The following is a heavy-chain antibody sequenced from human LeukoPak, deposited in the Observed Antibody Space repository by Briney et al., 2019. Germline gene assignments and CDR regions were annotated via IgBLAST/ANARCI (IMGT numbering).Heavy chain of an antibody. CDR3: ARGRRRVVPAAIRRGGYNWFDP. CDR2: MNPNSGNT. V-gene: IGHV1-8*01. J-gene: IGHJ5*02. Sequence: ASVKVSCKASGHTFTSYDINWVRQATGQGLEWMGWMNPNSGNTGYAQKFQGRVTMTRNTSISTAYMELSSLRSEDTAVYYCARGRRRVVPAAIRRGGYNWFDPWGQGTLVTVSS. D-gene: IGHD2-2*02. CDR1: GHTFTSYD.